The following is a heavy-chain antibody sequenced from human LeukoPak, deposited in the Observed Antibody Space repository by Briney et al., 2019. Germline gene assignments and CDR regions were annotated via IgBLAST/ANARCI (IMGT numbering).Heavy chain of an antibody. J-gene: IGHJ6*03. V-gene: IGHV3-21*01. Sequence: PGGSLRLSCAASGFTFSSYNMNWVRQAPGRGLECVSSITSGSSYIYYADSVKGRFTISRDNAKNSLYLQMNSLRAEDTAVYYCARDPYSGSYGNYYYYFMDVWGKGTTVTISS. CDR1: GFTFSSYN. D-gene: IGHD1-26*01. CDR3: ARDPYSGSYGNYYYYFMDV. CDR2: ITSGSSYI.